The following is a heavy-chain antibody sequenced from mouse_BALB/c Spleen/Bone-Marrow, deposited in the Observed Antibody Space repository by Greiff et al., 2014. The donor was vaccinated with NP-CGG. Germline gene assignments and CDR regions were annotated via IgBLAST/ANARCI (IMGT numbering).Heavy chain of an antibody. D-gene: IGHD1-1*01. J-gene: IGHJ4*01. CDR3: TRFITTGAMDY. CDR1: GFSLSRYS. Sequence: QVQLKESGPGQVAPSQSLSITCTVSGFSLSRYSVHWVRQPPGKGLEWLGVIWGGGSTDHNLGLKSRLSISKDNSKSQVFLKMNSLQTDDTAMYYCTRFITTGAMDYWGQGTSVTVSS. CDR2: IWGGGST. V-gene: IGHV2-6-4*01.